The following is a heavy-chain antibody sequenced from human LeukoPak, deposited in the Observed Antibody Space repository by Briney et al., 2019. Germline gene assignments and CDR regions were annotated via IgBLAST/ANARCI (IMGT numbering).Heavy chain of an antibody. V-gene: IGHV3-21*06. CDR1: GFTFSSYA. CDR2: ISSSSHYI. CDR3: ASLYGGNLDTDY. D-gene: IGHD4-23*01. Sequence: PGGSLRLSCAASGFTFSSYAMSWVRQAPGQGLEWVSSISSSSHYIYYADSVKGRFTISRDNAKNSLYLQMDSLRAEDTAVYYCASLYGGNLDTDYWGQGTLVTVSS. J-gene: IGHJ4*02.